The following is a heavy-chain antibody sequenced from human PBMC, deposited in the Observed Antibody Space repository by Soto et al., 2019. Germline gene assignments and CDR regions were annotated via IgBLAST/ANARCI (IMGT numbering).Heavy chain of an antibody. CDR2: INAGNGNT. D-gene: IGHD2-21*02. CDR1: GYTFTSYA. V-gene: IGHV1-3*05. Sequence: QVQLVQSGAEEKKPGASVKVSCKASGYTFTSYAMHWVRQAPGQRLEWMGWINAGNGNTKYSQKFQGRVTITRDTAAGPAYVEVHSLRSEATAVYYCARSIVVVTALGYWGQGTLVTVSS. J-gene: IGHJ4*02. CDR3: ARSIVVVTALGY.